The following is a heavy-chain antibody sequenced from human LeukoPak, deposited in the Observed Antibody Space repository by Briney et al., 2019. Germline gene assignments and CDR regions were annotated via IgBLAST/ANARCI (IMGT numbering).Heavy chain of an antibody. J-gene: IGHJ4*02. D-gene: IGHD3-10*01. CDR1: GASLTTYY. CDR3: ARLGAGSYSHYFDQ. CDR2: IYYSGST. V-gene: IGHV4-59*12. Sequence: SETLSLTCTVSGASLTTYYWSWIRQPPGKALEWIGYIYYSGSTKYNPSLESRVTISVDTSKNQFSLKLNSVTAADTAVFYCARLGAGSYSHYFDQWGQGILVTVSS.